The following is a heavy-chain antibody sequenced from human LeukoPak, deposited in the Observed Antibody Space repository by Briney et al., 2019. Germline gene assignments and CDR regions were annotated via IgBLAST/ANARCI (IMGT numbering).Heavy chain of an antibody. D-gene: IGHD3-10*01. CDR1: GGTFSSYA. CDR2: IIPIFGTA. CDR3: ARGLIGELLN. J-gene: IGHJ4*02. V-gene: IGHV1-69*05. Sequence: ASVKVSCKASGGTFSSYAISWVRQAPGQGLEWMGGIIPIFGTANYAQKCQGRVTITTDESTSTAYMELSSLRSEDTAVYYCARGLIGELLNWGQGTLVSVSS.